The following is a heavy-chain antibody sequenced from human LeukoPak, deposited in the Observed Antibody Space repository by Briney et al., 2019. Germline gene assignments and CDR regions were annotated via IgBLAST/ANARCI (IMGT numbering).Heavy chain of an antibody. D-gene: IGHD2-2*01. CDR1: GFTFSSYS. V-gene: IGHV3-48*01. Sequence: PGGSLRLSCAASGFTFSSYSMNWVRQAPGKGLEWVSYISSSSSTIYYADSVKGRFTISRDNAKNSLYLQMNSLRAEDTAVYYCAREKVVPAASFDYWGQGTLVTVSS. CDR2: ISSSSSTI. CDR3: AREKVVPAASFDY. J-gene: IGHJ4*02.